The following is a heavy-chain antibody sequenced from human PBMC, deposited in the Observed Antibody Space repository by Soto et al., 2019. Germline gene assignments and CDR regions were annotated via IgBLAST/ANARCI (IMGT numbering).Heavy chain of an antibody. CDR1: GYTFTSYA. CDR3: ARGSGPMIEWH. D-gene: IGHD3-22*01. J-gene: IGHJ4*02. Sequence: QVQPVQSEAEEKKPGASVKVSCKASGYTFTSYAMHWVREAPGQRLEWMGWINAGNGNTKYSQKFQGRVTITRDTSASTAYMELSSLRSEDTAVYYCARGSGPMIEWHWGQGTLVTVSS. CDR2: INAGNGNT. V-gene: IGHV1-3*05.